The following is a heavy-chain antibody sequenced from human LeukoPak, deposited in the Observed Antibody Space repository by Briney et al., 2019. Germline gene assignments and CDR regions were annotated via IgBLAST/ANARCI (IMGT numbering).Heavy chain of an antibody. CDR1: GFTFSSYW. J-gene: IGHJ4*02. Sequence: GGSLRLSCAASGFTFSSYWMHWVRQAPGKGLVWVSRINGGGSSTSYADSVKGRFTISRDSAKNMLSLQMNSLRAEDTAVYYCARTYFDWLLYYFDYWGQGTLVTVSS. CDR3: ARTYFDWLLYYFDY. D-gene: IGHD3-9*01. V-gene: IGHV3-74*01. CDR2: INGGGSST.